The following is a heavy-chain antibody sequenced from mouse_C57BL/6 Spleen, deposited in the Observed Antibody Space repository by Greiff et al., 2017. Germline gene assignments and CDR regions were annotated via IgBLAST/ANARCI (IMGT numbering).Heavy chain of an antibody. CDR1: GYAFSSYW. D-gene: IGHD1-1*01. CDR3: ARDPYYYGSSYIWYFDV. V-gene: IGHV1-80*01. CDR2: IYPGDGDT. J-gene: IGHJ1*03. Sequence: VQLQQSGAELVKPGASVKISCKASGYAFSSYWMNWVKQRPGKGLEWIGQIYPGDGDTNYNGKFKGKATLTADKSSSTAYMQLSSLTSEDSAVYFCARDPYYYGSSYIWYFDVWGTGTTVTVSS.